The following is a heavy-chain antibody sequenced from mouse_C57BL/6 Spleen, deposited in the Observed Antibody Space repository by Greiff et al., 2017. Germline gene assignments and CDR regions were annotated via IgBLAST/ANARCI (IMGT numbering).Heavy chain of an antibody. V-gene: IGHV5-17*01. CDR1: GFTFSDYG. D-gene: IGHD2-10*01. Sequence: EVMLVESGGGLVKPGGSLKLSCAASGFTFSDYGMHWVRQAPEKGLEWVAYISSGSSTIYYAATVKGRFTISRDNAKNTLFLQMTSLRSEDTAMYYCARAYYGTRDYAMDYWGQGTSVTVSS. CDR3: ARAYYGTRDYAMDY. CDR2: ISSGSSTI. J-gene: IGHJ4*01.